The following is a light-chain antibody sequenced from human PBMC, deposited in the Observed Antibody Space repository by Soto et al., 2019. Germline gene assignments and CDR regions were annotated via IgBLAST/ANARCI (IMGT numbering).Light chain of an antibody. CDR2: AAS. Sequence: DIQMTQSPSSLSASVGDRVTITCRSSQSITSYLNWYQQKPGKPPKLLIYAASSLQSGVPSRFSGSGSGTYFTLTISSLQPEYFATYYCQQRKTFGQGTKVEIK. CDR3: QQRKT. CDR1: QSITSY. J-gene: IGKJ1*01. V-gene: IGKV1-39*01.